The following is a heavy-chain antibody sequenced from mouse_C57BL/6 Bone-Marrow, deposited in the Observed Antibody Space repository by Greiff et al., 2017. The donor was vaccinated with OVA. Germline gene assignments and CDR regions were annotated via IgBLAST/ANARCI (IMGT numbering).Heavy chain of an antibody. CDR3: ARPVVGDYAMDY. Sequence: VQLQQSGAELVRPGTSVKVSCKASGYAFTNYLIEWVKQRPGQGLEWIGVINPGSGGTNYNEKFKGKATLTADKSSSTAYMQRSSLTSEDSAVYFCARPVVGDYAMDYWGQGTSVTVSS. V-gene: IGHV1-54*01. D-gene: IGHD1-1*01. CDR1: GYAFTNYL. J-gene: IGHJ4*01. CDR2: INPGSGGT.